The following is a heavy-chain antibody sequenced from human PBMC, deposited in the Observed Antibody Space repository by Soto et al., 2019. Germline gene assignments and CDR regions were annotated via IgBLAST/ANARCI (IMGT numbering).Heavy chain of an antibody. J-gene: IGHJ3*01. CDR3: ARRNYYGSGGSSKYPFDL. Sequence: PGGSLRLSCAASGFNFNTYSMNWVRQAPGKGLEWVSVISSSSTTIGYADSVKGRFTISRDNANNSLYLQMNSLRGEDTAVYYCARRNYYGSGGSSKYPFDLWGQGTMVTVSS. D-gene: IGHD3-10*01. CDR1: GFNFNTYS. CDR2: ISSSSTTI. V-gene: IGHV3-48*04.